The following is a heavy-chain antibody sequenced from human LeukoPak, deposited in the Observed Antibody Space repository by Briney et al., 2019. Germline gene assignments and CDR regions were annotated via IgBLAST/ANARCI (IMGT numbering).Heavy chain of an antibody. D-gene: IGHD3-22*01. CDR3: ARDLYDSSGYYCSFDY. CDR2: INPNSGGT. Sequence: ASVKVSCKASGYTFTGYYMHWVRQAPGQGLEWMGWINPNSGGTNYAQKFQGRVTMTRDTSISTAYMELSRLRSDDTAVYYCARDLYDSSGYYCSFDYWGQGILVTVSS. CDR1: GYTFTGYY. J-gene: IGHJ4*02. V-gene: IGHV1-2*02.